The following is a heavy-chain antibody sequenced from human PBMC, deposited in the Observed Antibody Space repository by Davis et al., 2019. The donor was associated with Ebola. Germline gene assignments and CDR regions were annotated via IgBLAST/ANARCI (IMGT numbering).Heavy chain of an antibody. J-gene: IGHJ6*02. Sequence: ASVKVSCKASGYTFTSYDINWVRQATGQGLEWMGWMNPNSGNPGYAQKFQGRVTMTRNTSISTAYMELSSLRSEDTAVYYCARARVITMVQGARAYYYGMDVWGQGTTVTVSS. CDR2: MNPNSGNP. CDR1: GYTFTSYD. V-gene: IGHV1-8*01. D-gene: IGHD3-10*01. CDR3: ARARVITMVQGARAYYYGMDV.